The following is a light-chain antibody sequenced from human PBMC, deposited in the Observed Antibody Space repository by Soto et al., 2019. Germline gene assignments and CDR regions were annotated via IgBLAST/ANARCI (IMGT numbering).Light chain of an antibody. Sequence: DIRMTQSPSSLSASVGDRVTITCRASQNINSYLNWYQQKPGKSPRLLIYTASILQTGVPSGFSGSGSGTDFTLTISSLQTEDFATYYCQQTQSFPLTFGGGTKVEIK. CDR1: QNINSY. CDR2: TAS. J-gene: IGKJ4*01. CDR3: QQTQSFPLT. V-gene: IGKV1-39*01.